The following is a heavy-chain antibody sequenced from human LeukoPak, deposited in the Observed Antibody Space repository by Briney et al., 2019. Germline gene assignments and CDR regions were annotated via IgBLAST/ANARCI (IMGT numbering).Heavy chain of an antibody. V-gene: IGHV3-23*01. CDR2: ISGSGGST. J-gene: IGHJ6*02. D-gene: IGHD2-2*01. Sequence: GGSLRLSCAASGFTYSSYALSWVRQAPGKGLESVSAISGSGGSTYYADSVKGRFTISRDNSKNTLYLQMNSLRAEDTAVYYCAKDKVVPVYYYYYGMDVWGQGTTVTVSS. CDR3: AKDKVVPVYYYYYGMDV. CDR1: GFTYSSYA.